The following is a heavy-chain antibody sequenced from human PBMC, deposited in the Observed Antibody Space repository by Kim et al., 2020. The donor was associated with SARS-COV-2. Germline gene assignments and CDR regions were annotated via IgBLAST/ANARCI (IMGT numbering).Heavy chain of an antibody. J-gene: IGHJ4*02. CDR3: AKAALYYDILTGFY. V-gene: IGHV3-23*01. D-gene: IGHD3-9*01. Sequence: ADSVKGRFTSSGGNSKNTLYLQMNSLRAEDTAVYYCAKAALYYDILTGFYWGQGTLVTVSS.